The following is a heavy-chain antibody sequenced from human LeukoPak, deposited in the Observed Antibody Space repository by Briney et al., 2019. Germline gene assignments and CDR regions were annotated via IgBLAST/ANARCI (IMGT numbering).Heavy chain of an antibody. Sequence: AASVKVSCKAAGYTSTRPDINWVRQAPGKGLEWMGWINPNSGGTNYAQKFQGRVTMTRDTSISTAYMELSRLRSDDTAVYYCARDRVVVVPAAISCFDLWGRGTLVTVSS. CDR2: INPNSGGT. CDR3: ARDRVVVVPAAISCFDL. V-gene: IGHV1-2*02. J-gene: IGHJ2*01. D-gene: IGHD2-2*01. CDR1: GYTSTRPD.